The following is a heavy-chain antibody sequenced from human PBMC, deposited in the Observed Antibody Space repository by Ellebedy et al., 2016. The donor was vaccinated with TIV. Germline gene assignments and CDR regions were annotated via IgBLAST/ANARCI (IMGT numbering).Heavy chain of an antibody. Sequence: GSLRLXXTVSGGSISSYYWSWIRQPPGKGLEWIGYIYYSGSTNYNPSLKSRVTISVDTSKNQFSLKLSSVTAADTAVYYCARAFAYQRNYYYYMDVWGKGTTVTVSS. CDR3: ARAFAYQRNYYYYMDV. CDR2: IYYSGST. D-gene: IGHD2-2*01. CDR1: GGSISSYY. V-gene: IGHV4-59*12. J-gene: IGHJ6*03.